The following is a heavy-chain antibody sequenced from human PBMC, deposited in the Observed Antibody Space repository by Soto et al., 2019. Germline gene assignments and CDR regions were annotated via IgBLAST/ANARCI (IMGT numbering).Heavy chain of an antibody. CDR1: GFSFITYW. Sequence: EVQLVESGGGLVQSGGSLRLSCEASGFSFITYWMNWVRQAPGKGLEWLASINEDGSEKQYVDSVKGRFTISRDNAKNSLYLQMNSLNEEDTAVYYCVRAISGSFALWGQGTLVIVSS. CDR3: VRAISGSFAL. J-gene: IGHJ4*02. D-gene: IGHD3-9*01. CDR2: INEDGSEK. V-gene: IGHV3-7*04.